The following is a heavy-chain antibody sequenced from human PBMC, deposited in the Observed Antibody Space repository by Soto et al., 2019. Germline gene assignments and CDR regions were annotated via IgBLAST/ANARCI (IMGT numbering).Heavy chain of an antibody. Sequence: GGSLRLSCAASGFTLSDYTIHWVRQAPGKGLEWVAVISYDGRNKYYVDSVKGRFTISRDNSKDTLYLQMNGLRVEDTAVYYCGSSDSQGAIDYWGQGTLVTVSS. CDR2: ISYDGRNK. CDR1: GFTLSDYT. J-gene: IGHJ4*02. D-gene: IGHD5-18*01. CDR3: GSSDSQGAIDY. V-gene: IGHV3-30*04.